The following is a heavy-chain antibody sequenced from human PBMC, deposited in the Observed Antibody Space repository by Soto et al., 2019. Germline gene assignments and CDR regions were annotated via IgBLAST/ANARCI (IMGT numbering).Heavy chain of an antibody. J-gene: IGHJ4*02. V-gene: IGHV2-70*13. Sequence: SGPTLVNPTQTLTLTCTFSWFSITTSVIFVSLILQPPGNSLEWLALIDWADDKYYSTSLNTMLTISKYTSKNQVFLTMTNLDPVXXATYYCERIHGHSANYDLDYWGQGTLVTVSS. D-gene: IGHD5-12*01. CDR3: ERIHGHSANYDLDY. CDR2: IDWADDK. CDR1: WFSITTSVIF.